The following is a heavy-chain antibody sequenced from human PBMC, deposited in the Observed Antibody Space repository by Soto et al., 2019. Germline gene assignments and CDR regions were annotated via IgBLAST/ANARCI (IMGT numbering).Heavy chain of an antibody. Sequence: SETLSLTCTVSGGSISSSSYYWGWIRQPPGKGLEWIGSIYYSGSTYYNPSLKSRVTISVATSKNQFSLKLSSVTAADTAVYYCARSQGDSGWYYYYYYMDVWGKGTTVTVSS. CDR1: GGSISSSSYY. J-gene: IGHJ6*03. D-gene: IGHD5-12*01. CDR3: ARSQGDSGWYYYYYYMDV. CDR2: IYYSGST. V-gene: IGHV4-39*01.